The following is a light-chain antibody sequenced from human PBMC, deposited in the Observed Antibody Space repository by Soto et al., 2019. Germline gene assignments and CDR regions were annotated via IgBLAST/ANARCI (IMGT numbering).Light chain of an antibody. Sequence: DIQMTQSPSSLSASVGDRVTVTCRASQGISNYLAWYQQKPGEVPKLLISAASTLHSGVPSRFSGSGSGTDFALTISSLQPEDVATYYCQNYNSAPRTFGQGTNVEIK. J-gene: IGKJ1*01. CDR1: QGISNY. CDR3: QNYNSAPRT. CDR2: AAS. V-gene: IGKV1-27*01.